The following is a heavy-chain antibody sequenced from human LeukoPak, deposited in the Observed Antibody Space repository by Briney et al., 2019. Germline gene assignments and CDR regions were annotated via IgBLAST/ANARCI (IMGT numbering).Heavy chain of an antibody. CDR2: IYPGDYDT. V-gene: IGHV5-51*04. D-gene: IGHD2-15*01. J-gene: IGHJ3*01. CDR3: AAHSFDTVDAFDV. Sequence: SLKILCGAAGVNSNNCWGGWVRQMPGKNLQWMGIIYPGDYDTRYSPSFQGHVAISDDTPISSAYLQWRDLRASDTAMYFCAAHSFDTVDAFDVWGQGTIVTVSA. CDR1: GVNSNNCW.